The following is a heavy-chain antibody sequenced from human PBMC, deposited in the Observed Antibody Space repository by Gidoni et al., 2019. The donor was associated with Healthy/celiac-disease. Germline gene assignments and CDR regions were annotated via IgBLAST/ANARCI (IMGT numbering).Heavy chain of an antibody. CDR2: INHSGST. Sequence: QVQLQQWGAGLLKPSETLSLTCAVYGGSFSAYYWSWIRQPPGKGLEWIGEINHSGSTNYNPSLKSRVTISVDTSKNQFSLKLSSVTAADTAVYYCARASLLDLVPGVGTMYFPTMYNWFDPWGQGTLVTVSS. D-gene: IGHD1-1*01. CDR1: GGSFSAYY. CDR3: ARASLLDLVPGVGTMYFPTMYNWFDP. J-gene: IGHJ5*02. V-gene: IGHV4-34*01.